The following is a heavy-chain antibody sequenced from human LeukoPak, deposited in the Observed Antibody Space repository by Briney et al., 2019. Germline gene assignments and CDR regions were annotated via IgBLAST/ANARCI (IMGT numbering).Heavy chain of an antibody. Sequence: GGSLRLSCAASGFTFSDYYMSWIRQAPGKGLEWVSYISSSGSTIYYADSVKGRFTISRDNAKNSLYLQMNSLRAEDTAVYYCARAQSSWYKGWFDPWGQGTLVTVSS. CDR2: ISSSGSTI. CDR1: GFTFSDYY. V-gene: IGHV3-11*01. CDR3: ARAQSSWYKGWFDP. J-gene: IGHJ5*02. D-gene: IGHD6-13*01.